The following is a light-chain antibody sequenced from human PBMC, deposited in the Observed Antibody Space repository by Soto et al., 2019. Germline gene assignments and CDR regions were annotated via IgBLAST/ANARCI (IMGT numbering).Light chain of an antibody. CDR1: XSLLHSNGYKY. CDR2: LGS. CDR3: MQALQTPIT. V-gene: IGKV2-28*01. Sequence: DIVMTQSPLSLPVTPGEPASISXRSSXSLLHSNGYKYLDWYLQKPGQSPQXXIYLGSNRASGVPDRFSGSGSGTDFTLKISRVEAEDVGVYYCMQALQTPITFGQGTRLEIK. J-gene: IGKJ5*01.